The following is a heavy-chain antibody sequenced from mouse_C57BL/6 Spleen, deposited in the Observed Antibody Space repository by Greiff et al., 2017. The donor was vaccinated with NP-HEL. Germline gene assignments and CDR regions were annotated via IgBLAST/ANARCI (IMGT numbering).Heavy chain of an antibody. CDR3: ARRVTGYWYFDV. CDR1: GYAFSSYW. J-gene: IGHJ1*03. D-gene: IGHD4-1*01. V-gene: IGHV1-80*01. Sequence: VMLVESGAELVKPGASVKISCKASGYAFSSYWMNWVKQRPGKGLEWIGQIYPGDGDTNYNGKFKGKATLTADKSSSTPYMQLSSLTSEDSAVYFCARRVTGYWYFDVWGTGTTVTVSS. CDR2: IYPGDGDT.